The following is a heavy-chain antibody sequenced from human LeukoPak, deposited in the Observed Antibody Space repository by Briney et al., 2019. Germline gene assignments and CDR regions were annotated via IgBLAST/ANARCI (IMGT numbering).Heavy chain of an antibody. CDR1: GGSISSYY. D-gene: IGHD3-3*01. CDR3: ARGWTFGVVTDNWFDP. V-gene: IGHV4-4*07. Sequence: SETLSLTCTVSGGSISSYYWSWIRQPAGKGLEWIGRIYTSGSTNYNPSLKSRVTMSVDTSKNQFSLKLSSVTAADTAVYYCARGWTFGVVTDNWFDPWGQGTLVTVSS. CDR2: IYTSGST. J-gene: IGHJ5*02.